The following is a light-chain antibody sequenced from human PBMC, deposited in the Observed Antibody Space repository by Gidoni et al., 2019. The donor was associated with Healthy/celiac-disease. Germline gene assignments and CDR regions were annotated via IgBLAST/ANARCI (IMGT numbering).Light chain of an antibody. CDR3: QQRSNAR. V-gene: IGKV3-11*01. CDR2: DAS. J-gene: IGKJ5*01. CDR1: QSVSSY. Sequence: EIVLTQSPATLSLSPGERATLSCRASQSVSSYLAWYQQKPGQAPRLLIYDASNRATGIPARFSGSGSGTDFTLTISSLEPEDFAVYYCQQRSNARFXQXTRLEIK.